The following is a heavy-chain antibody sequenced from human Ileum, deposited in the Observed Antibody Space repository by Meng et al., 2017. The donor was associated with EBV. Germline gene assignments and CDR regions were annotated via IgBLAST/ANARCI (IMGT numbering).Heavy chain of an antibody. J-gene: IGHJ4*02. CDR2: VHHTGAT. CDR1: GVSVTSGTYY. CDR3: ARGYSYSYYFYFDY. V-gene: IGHV4-61*01. D-gene: IGHD1-26*01. Sequence: QVQLQESGPGLLKPSDTLSLTCTGSGVSVTSGTYYWSWLRQPPGSRLEFIGYVHHTGATNYNPSLVRRATVSVDTSKSQFSLHLTSVTAADTAVYYCARGYSYSYYFYFDYWGQGILVTVSS.